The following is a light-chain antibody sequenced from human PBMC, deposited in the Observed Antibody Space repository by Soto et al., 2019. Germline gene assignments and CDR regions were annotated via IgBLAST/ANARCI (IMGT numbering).Light chain of an antibody. J-gene: IGLJ1*01. CDR1: SSDVGGYNY. CDR2: EVS. CDR3: SSYTSSNTLYV. Sequence: QSVLTQPASVSGSPGQLITISCTGTSSDVGGYNYVSWYQQHPGKAPKLIIYEVSNRPAGVSNRFSGSKSGDTASLTISGLHAEDEADYFCSSYTSSNTLYVFGTGTKVTVL. V-gene: IGLV2-14*01.